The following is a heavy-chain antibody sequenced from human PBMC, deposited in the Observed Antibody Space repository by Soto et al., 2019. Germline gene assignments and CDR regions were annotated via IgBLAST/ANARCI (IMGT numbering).Heavy chain of an antibody. V-gene: IGHV3-23*01. Sequence: GGSLRLSCAASGFTFSGYGMSWVRQSPGRGLEWVSTIDRSGASTFYGDSVKGRFTISRDNAKSTVSLQMNSLRAEDTGVYYCAKDGTAAGIHYYGMDVWGQGTTVTVSS. CDR1: GFTFSGYG. J-gene: IGHJ6*02. D-gene: IGHD6-13*01. CDR3: AKDGTAAGIHYYGMDV. CDR2: IDRSGAST.